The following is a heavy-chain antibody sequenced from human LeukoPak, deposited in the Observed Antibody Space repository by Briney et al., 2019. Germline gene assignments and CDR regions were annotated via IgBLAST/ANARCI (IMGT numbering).Heavy chain of an antibody. CDR1: GFTFSSYG. V-gene: IGHV3-30*18. CDR2: ISYDGSNK. J-gene: IGHJ4*02. D-gene: IGHD2-15*01. CDR3: AKGSHPSGYFDY. Sequence: GGSLRLPCAASGFTFSSYGMHWVRQAPGKGLEWVAVISYDGSNKYYADSVRGRFTISRDNSKNTLYLQMNSLRAEDTAVYYCAKGSHPSGYFDYWGQGTLVTVSS.